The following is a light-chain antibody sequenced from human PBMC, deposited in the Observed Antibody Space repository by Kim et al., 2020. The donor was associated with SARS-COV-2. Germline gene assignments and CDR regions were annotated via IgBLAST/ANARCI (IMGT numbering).Light chain of an antibody. V-gene: IGLV3-19*01. J-gene: IGLJ2*01. CDR2: AYN. Sequence: SSELTQDPAVSVALGQTVRITCQGDSLRRYYASWYQRKPGQAPVLVIYAYNSRPSGIPDRFSGSSSGDTASLTITGAQAEDEADYYCQSRDSSDNVVFGAGTQLTVL. CDR3: QSRDSSDNVV. CDR1: SLRRYY.